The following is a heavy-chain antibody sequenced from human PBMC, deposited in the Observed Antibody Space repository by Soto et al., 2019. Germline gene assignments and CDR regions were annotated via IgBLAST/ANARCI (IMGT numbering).Heavy chain of an antibody. CDR3: AKVGFPYSYGYLFYY. J-gene: IGHJ4*02. V-gene: IGHV3-23*01. CDR2: ISASGGST. CDR1: GFTFSTYA. Sequence: GGSLRLSCAASGFTFSTYAMTWIRQAPGKGPEWVSAISASGGSTYYADPVKGRFTISRDNSKNTLYLQMNSLRVEDTAVYYCAKVGFPYSYGYLFYYWGQGTLVTVSS. D-gene: IGHD5-18*01.